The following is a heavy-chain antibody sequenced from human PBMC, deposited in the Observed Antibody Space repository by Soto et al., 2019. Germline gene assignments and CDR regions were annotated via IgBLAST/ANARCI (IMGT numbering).Heavy chain of an antibody. CDR1: GGSFSGYY. D-gene: IGHD3-3*01. CDR3: ARERVIYYDFWSGYYTPYYYYGMDV. CDR2: INHSGST. J-gene: IGHJ6*02. Sequence: PSETLSLTCAVYGGSFSGYYWSWIRQPPGKGLEWIGEINHSGSTNYNPSLKSRVTISVDTSKNQFSLKLSSVTAADTAVYYCARERVIYYDFWSGYYTPYYYYGMDVWGQGTTVTVS. V-gene: IGHV4-34*01.